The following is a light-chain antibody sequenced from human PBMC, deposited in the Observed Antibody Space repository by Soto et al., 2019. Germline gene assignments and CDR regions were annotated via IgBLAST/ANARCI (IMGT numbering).Light chain of an antibody. V-gene: IGKV3-20*01. CDR3: QQYVAAPWT. J-gene: IGKJ1*01. CDR1: QSVSSSF. CDR2: GAS. Sequence: EIVLTQSPGTMSLSPGERATLSCRTSQSVSSSFLAWYHQKPGQAPRLLIYGASSRATGVPDRLSGSGSGTDFTLTISRLEPEDCGVYYCQQYVAAPWTFGQGTKLEIK.